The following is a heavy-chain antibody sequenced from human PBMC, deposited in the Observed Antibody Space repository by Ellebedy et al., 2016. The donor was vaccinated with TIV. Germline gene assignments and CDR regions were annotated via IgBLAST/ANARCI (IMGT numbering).Heavy chain of an antibody. Sequence: PSETLSLTCTVSGGSISTYFWNWIRQPPGKGLEWIGYIYFSGSTHYNPSLKSRVTVSVDTSKNQFSLTLNSVTAADTAVYYCARRMAEADIGGFDFWGQGTMVTVSS. CDR1: GGSISTYF. V-gene: IGHV4-59*08. CDR3: ARRMAEADIGGFDF. CDR2: IYFSGST. D-gene: IGHD6-13*01. J-gene: IGHJ3*01.